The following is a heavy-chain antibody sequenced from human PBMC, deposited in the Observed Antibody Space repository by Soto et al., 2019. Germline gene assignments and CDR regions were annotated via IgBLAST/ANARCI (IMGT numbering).Heavy chain of an antibody. D-gene: IGHD3-3*01. J-gene: IGHJ4*02. V-gene: IGHV3-23*01. CDR1: GITLSRNA. CDR3: AKPLPYYDFWSGYSSAFDY. CDR2: ISGSGGST. Sequence: GSLRLSCAASGITLSRNAMSWVRQAPGKGLEWVSAISGSGGSTYYADSVKGRFTISRDNSKNTLYLQMNSLRAEDTAVYYCAKPLPYYDFWSGYSSAFDYWGQGTLVTVSS.